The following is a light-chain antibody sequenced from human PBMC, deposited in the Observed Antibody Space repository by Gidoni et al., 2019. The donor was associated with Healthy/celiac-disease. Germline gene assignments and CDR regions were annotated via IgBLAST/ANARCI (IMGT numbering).Light chain of an antibody. Sequence: DIKMTQSPSSLAASVGDRVTITCRASQSISSYLNCYQQTPGIAPKLLIYGASSLQSGVPSRFSGSGSGTDFTLTISSLQPEDFATYYCQQSYSTPHLTFGGGTKVEIK. V-gene: IGKV1-39*01. CDR1: QSISSY. CDR2: GAS. J-gene: IGKJ4*01. CDR3: QQSYSTPHLT.